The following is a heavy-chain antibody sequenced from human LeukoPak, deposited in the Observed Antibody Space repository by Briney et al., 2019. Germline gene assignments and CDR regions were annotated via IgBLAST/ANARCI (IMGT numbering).Heavy chain of an antibody. CDR2: IIPIFGTA. V-gene: IGHV1-69*05. J-gene: IGHJ4*02. CDR3: ARHYDSSGFSLTVFDY. CDR1: GGTFSSYA. D-gene: IGHD3-22*01. Sequence: SVKVSCKASGGTFSSYAISWVRQAPGQGLEWMGGIIPIFGTANYAQKFQGRVTITTDESTSTAYMELSSLRSEDTAVYYCARHYDSSGFSLTVFDYWGQGTLVTVSS.